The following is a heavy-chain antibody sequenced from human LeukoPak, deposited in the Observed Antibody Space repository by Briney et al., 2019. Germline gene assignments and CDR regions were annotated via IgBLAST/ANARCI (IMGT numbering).Heavy chain of an antibody. J-gene: IGHJ6*03. CDR3: ARVFEAARLSCYYYYMDV. CDR1: GFTFSSYG. CDR2: IRYDGSNK. Sequence: GGSLRLSCAASGFTFSSYGMHWVRQAPGKGLEWVAFIRYDGSNKYYADSVKGRFTISRDNSKNTLYLQMNSLRAEDTAVYYCARVFEAARLSCYYYYMDVWGKGTTVTVSS. D-gene: IGHD6-6*01. V-gene: IGHV3-30*02.